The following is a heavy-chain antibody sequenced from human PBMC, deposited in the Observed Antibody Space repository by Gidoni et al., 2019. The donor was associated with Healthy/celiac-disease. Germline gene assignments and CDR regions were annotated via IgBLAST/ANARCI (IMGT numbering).Heavy chain of an antibody. D-gene: IGHD6-25*01. CDR3: ARAYPGRGGGFNFDY. J-gene: IGHJ4*02. CDR2: INHSGST. V-gene: IGHV4-34*01. CDR1: GGSFSGYY. Sequence: QVQLQQWGAGLFKPSETLSLTCAVYGGSFSGYYWSWIRQPPGKGLEWIGEINHSGSTNYNPSLKSRVTISVDTSKNQFSLKLSSVTAADTAVYYCARAYPGRGGGFNFDYWGQGTLVTVSS.